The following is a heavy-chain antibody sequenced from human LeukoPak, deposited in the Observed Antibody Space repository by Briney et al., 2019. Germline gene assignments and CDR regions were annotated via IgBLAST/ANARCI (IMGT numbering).Heavy chain of an antibody. Sequence: GGSLRLSCAASGFIFTTYWMHWVRQAPGKGLVWVARINIDGSSTYYADSVKGRFTISRDNAKNSLYLQMNSLRAEDTALYYCAKDMAYSSSSLRFDYWGQGTLVTVSS. CDR2: INIDGSST. V-gene: IGHV3-74*01. D-gene: IGHD6-13*01. J-gene: IGHJ4*02. CDR1: GFIFTTYW. CDR3: AKDMAYSSSSLRFDY.